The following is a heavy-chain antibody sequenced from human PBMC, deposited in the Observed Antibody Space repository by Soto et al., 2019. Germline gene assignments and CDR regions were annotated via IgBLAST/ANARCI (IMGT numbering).Heavy chain of an antibody. J-gene: IGHJ6*01. Sequence: QVQLLQSGAEVKKPGASVKVSCKASGYRFTTYGITWVRLAPGQGLEWLGGISTYNGNTDYAQNLQDRVTMTTETSTNTAYMEVTSLTSDDTAVYYCARGLGTNGLDVW. V-gene: IGHV1-18*04. D-gene: IGHD7-27*01. CDR1: GYRFTTYG. CDR3: ARGLGTNGLDV. CDR2: ISTYNGNT.